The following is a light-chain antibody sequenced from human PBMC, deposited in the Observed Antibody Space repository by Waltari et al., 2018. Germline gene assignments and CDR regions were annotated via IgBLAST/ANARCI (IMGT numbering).Light chain of an antibody. V-gene: IGKV3-11*01. Sequence: DIVLTQSPATLSLSPGARATLSCWASQSVSNYLAWYQQKPGQAPRTLIYDTSNRATGIPARFRGSGFGTDFTLTITSLEPEDFAVYYCQQRRTWPLTFGGGTKVEIK. CDR3: QQRRTWPLT. CDR2: DTS. J-gene: IGKJ4*01. CDR1: QSVSNY.